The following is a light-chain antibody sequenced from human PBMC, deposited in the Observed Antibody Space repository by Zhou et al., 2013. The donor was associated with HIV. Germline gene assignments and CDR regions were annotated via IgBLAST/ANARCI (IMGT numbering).Light chain of an antibody. CDR2: AAS. J-gene: IGKJ3*01. CDR3: QQLNSYPPFT. CDR1: QDINTY. Sequence: DIQLTQSPSFLSASIGDRVSITCRASQDINTYLAWYQQKPGKVPKLLISAASTLQSGVPSRFSGSGSGTEFTLTISSLQPEDFATYYCQQLNSYPPFTFGPGTKVDIK. V-gene: IGKV1-9*01.